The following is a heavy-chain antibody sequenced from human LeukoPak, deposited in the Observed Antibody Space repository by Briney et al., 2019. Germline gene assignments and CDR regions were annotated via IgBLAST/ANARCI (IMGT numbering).Heavy chain of an antibody. D-gene: IGHD3-16*01. J-gene: IGHJ4*02. CDR3: ASDWGNSQSDY. Sequence: SETLSLTCTVSGGSISSYYWSWIRQPPGKGLEWIGYIYYSGSTNYNPSLKSRVTISVDTSKNQFSLKLSSVTAADTAVYYCASDWGNSQSDYWGQGTLVTVSS. CDR1: GGSISSYY. CDR2: IYYSGST. V-gene: IGHV4-59*01.